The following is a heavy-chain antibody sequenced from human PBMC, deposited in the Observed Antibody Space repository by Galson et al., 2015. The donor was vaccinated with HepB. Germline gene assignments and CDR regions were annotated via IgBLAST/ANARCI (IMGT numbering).Heavy chain of an antibody. J-gene: IGHJ4*02. CDR3: TRLGDLSGYSSK. D-gene: IGHD6-13*01. V-gene: IGHV3-73*01. CDR2: IGSKAHNYAT. CDR1: GFTFSGSA. Sequence: SLRLSCAASGFTFSGSAMHRVRQASGKGLEWVGRIGSKAHNYATAYVASVKGRFTIPRDDSKSTAYLQMNSLKTEDTAVYYCTRLGDLSGYSSKWGQGTLVTVSS.